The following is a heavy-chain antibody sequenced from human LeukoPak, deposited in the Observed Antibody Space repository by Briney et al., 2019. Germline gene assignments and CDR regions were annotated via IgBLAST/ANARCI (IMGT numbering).Heavy chain of an antibody. Sequence: GASVKVSCKASGGTFSSYAISWVRQAPGQGLEWMGGIIPIFGTANYAQKFQGRVTITADKSTSTAYMELSSLRSEDTAVYYCARDYDILTGYYSWFDPWGQGTLVTVS. J-gene: IGHJ5*02. CDR1: GGTFSSYA. D-gene: IGHD3-9*01. CDR2: IIPIFGTA. CDR3: ARDYDILTGYYSWFDP. V-gene: IGHV1-69*06.